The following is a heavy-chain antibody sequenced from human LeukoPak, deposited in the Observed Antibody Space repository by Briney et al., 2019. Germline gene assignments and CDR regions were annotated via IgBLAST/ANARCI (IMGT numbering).Heavy chain of an antibody. V-gene: IGHV1-2*02. D-gene: IGHD3-3*02. Sequence: ASVKVSCKASGYTFTDFYIHWVRQAPGQGLEYVGWITPKSGDTYSPQRFQGRVTMTRDASISTAYMELSSLRSDDTAVYFCARVRLADERAWAYWGQGTLVSVSS. J-gene: IGHJ4*02. CDR3: ARVRLADERAWAY. CDR1: GYTFTDFY. CDR2: ITPKSGDT.